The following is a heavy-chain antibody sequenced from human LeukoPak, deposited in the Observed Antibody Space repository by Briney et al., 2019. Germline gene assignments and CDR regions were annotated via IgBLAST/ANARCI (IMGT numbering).Heavy chain of an antibody. V-gene: IGHV1-18*01. Sequence: GASVKVSCNASGYIFTKYGIDWVRQAPGQGLEWMGWISAYDHKTDYAQKFQGRVTLTTDTSTSTGYMELKSLRSDDTAVYYCARGGGASSSVHLDYWGQGTLVTVSS. CDR3: ARGGGASSSVHLDY. J-gene: IGHJ4*02. D-gene: IGHD6-6*01. CDR2: ISAYDHKT. CDR1: GYIFTKYG.